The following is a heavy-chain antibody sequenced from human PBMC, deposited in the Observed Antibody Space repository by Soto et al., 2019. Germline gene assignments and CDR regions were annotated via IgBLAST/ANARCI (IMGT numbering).Heavy chain of an antibody. D-gene: IGHD3-22*01. CDR2: ISGNGEST. V-gene: IGHV3-23*01. J-gene: IGHJ4*02. CDR1: GFTFSSYT. Sequence: PGGSLRLSCAASGFTFSSYTMTWVRQAPGKGPEWVSSISGNGESTKYADSVKGRFTISRDNSKNTLYLQINSLRAEDTAVYYCARSRSFMIGVVVPYFFDSWGQGALVTVSS. CDR3: ARSRSFMIGVVVPYFFDS.